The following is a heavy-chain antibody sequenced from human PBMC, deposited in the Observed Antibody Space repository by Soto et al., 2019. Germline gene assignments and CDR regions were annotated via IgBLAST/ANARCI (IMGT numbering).Heavy chain of an antibody. V-gene: IGHV4-39*01. Sequence: SETLSLTCTVSGGSISSTNYYWGWIRQPPGKGLEWIGSISYSGSTYYNPSLKSRVTISVDTSRKQFSLKLSSVTAADTAVYDCARRFPYSSNWDFDYWGQGTLVTVSS. CDR3: ARRFPYSSNWDFDY. D-gene: IGHD6-13*01. J-gene: IGHJ4*02. CDR2: ISYSGST. CDR1: GGSISSTNYY.